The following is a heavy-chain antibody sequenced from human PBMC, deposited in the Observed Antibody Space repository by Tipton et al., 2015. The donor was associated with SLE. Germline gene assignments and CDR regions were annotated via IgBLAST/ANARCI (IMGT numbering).Heavy chain of an antibody. CDR1: GGSVSSSSKY. J-gene: IGHJ3*02. D-gene: IGHD5-12*01. V-gene: IGHV4-39*07. CDR3: ARVPSGYDGLGFDI. CDR2: IYYTGTTT. Sequence: TLSLTCTVSGGSVSSSSKYWAWIRQPPGKGLEWIGSIYYTGTTTYYNSFLKSRVTMSVDTSKNQFSLKLSSVTAADTAVYYCARVPSGYDGLGFDIWGPGTMVTVSS.